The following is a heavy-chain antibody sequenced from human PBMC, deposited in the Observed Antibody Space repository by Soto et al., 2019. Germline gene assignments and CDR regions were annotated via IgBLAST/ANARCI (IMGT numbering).Heavy chain of an antibody. J-gene: IGHJ4*01. V-gene: IGHV6-1*01. D-gene: IGHD3-16*01. CDR1: GDSVSGNSAA. CDR3: AREVPYYARSDSYFDY. CDR2: TYYRSKWYN. Sequence: SQTLSLTCAISGDSVSGNSAAWNWIRQSPSRGLEWLGRTYYRSKWYNDYSVSVKSRITVTPDTSKNQFSLHLKSVTPEDTAVYSCAREVPYYARSDSYFDYWGQGALVTVSS.